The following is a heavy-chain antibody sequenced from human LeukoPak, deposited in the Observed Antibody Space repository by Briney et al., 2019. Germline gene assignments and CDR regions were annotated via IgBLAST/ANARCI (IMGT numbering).Heavy chain of an antibody. V-gene: IGHV3-11*04. CDR1: GFTFSDYH. CDR3: ARGGSSAFNYYVDV. CDR2: ISSSGNSM. Sequence: GGSLRLSCAASGFTFSDYHMNWIRQAPGRGLEWISYISSSGNSMYFADSVKGRFTISRDNAKNSLYLLMNSLRSDDMAVYYCARGGSSAFNYYVDVWGKGTTVTISS. J-gene: IGHJ6*03. D-gene: IGHD6-13*01.